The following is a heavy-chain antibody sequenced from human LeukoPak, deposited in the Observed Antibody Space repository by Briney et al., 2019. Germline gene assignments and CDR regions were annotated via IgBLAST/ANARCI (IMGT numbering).Heavy chain of an antibody. V-gene: IGHV3-21*01. Sequence: PGGSLRLSCAASGFTFSSYSMNWVRQAPGKGLEWVSSISSSSSYIYYADSVKSRFTISRDNAKNSLYLQMNSLRAEDTAVYYCARVIGGYEDYWGQGTLVTVSS. CDR1: GFTFSSYS. CDR2: ISSSSSYI. CDR3: ARVIGGYEDY. D-gene: IGHD5-12*01. J-gene: IGHJ4*02.